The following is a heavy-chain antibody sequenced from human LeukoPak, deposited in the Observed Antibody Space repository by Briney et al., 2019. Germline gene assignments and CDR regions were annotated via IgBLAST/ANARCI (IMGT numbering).Heavy chain of an antibody. V-gene: IGHV3-23*01. D-gene: IGHD2-2*01. Sequence: GGSLRLSCAASGFTFSSYAMSWVRQAPGKGLEWVSGISGSGGSTYYADPVKGRFTISRDSSKNTLYLQMNSLRAEDTAVYYCAKASAASSSTSCSHWGQGTLVTVSS. CDR1: GFTFSSYA. CDR3: AKASAASSSTSCSH. J-gene: IGHJ4*02. CDR2: ISGSGGST.